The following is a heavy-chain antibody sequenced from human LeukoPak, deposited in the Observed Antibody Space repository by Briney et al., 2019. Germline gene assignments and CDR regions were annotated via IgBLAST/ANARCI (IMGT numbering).Heavy chain of an antibody. CDR3: ARRGYISSWYWFDP. CDR1: GGSISSIGYY. CDR2: IYYSGST. D-gene: IGHD6-13*01. J-gene: IGHJ5*02. V-gene: IGHV4-39*01. Sequence: PSETLSLTCTVSGGSISSIGYYWGWIRQPPGKGLEWIGSIYYSGSTFYNPSLKSRVTISVDTSKNQFSLKLSSVTAADTAVYHCARRGYISSWYWFDPWGQGTLVTVSS.